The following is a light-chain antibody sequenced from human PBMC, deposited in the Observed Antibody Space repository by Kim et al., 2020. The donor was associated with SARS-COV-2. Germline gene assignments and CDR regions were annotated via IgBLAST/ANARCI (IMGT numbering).Light chain of an antibody. CDR2: AAS. CDR3: QQSYSTPLT. CDR1: QSISSY. J-gene: IGKJ3*01. Sequence: DIQMTQSPSSLSASVGDRVTITCRASQSISSYLNWYQQKPGKAPKLLIYAASSLQSGVPSRFSGSGSGTDFTLTISSLQPEDCATYYCQQSYSTPLTFGPGTKVDIK. V-gene: IGKV1-39*01.